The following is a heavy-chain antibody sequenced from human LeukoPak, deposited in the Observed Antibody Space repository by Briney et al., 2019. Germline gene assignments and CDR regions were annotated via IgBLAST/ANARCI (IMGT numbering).Heavy chain of an antibody. Sequence: APVKVSCKVSGYTVTELSMRWVRQVPGKGLEWMGGVDPEDGETIYAQKFQGRVTMTEDTSTDTAYMELSSLRSEDTAVYYCATTTSRGSYYWFDYWGQGTLVTVSS. D-gene: IGHD1-26*01. V-gene: IGHV1-24*01. CDR3: ATTTSRGSYYWFDY. CDR2: VDPEDGET. CDR1: GYTVTELS. J-gene: IGHJ4*02.